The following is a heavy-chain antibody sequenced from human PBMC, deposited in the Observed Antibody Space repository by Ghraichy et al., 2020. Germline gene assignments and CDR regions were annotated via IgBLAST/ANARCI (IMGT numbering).Heavy chain of an antibody. V-gene: IGHV3-30*18. CDR2: ISYDGSNK. CDR1: GFTFSSYG. J-gene: IGHJ4*02. D-gene: IGHD1-26*01. CDR3: AKDRSGRYFDY. Sequence: GGSLRLSCAASGFTFSSYGMHWVRQAPGKGLEWVAVISYDGSNKYYADSVKGRFTISRDNSKNTLYLQMNSLRAEDTAVYYCAKDRSGRYFDYWGQGTLVTVSS.